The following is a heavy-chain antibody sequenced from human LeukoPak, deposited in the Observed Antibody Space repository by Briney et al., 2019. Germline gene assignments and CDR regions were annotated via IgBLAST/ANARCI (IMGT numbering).Heavy chain of an antibody. CDR1: GFTFSSYS. CDR3: ATTGGSWYDGSFDY. V-gene: IGHV3-21*01. D-gene: IGHD6-13*01. Sequence: AGGSLRLSCAASGFTFSSYSMNWVRQAPGKGLEWVSSISSSSSYIYYADSVKGRFTISRDNSKNTLYLQLNSLRAEDTAVYYCATTGGSWYDGSFDYWGQGTLVTVSS. J-gene: IGHJ4*02. CDR2: ISSSSSYI.